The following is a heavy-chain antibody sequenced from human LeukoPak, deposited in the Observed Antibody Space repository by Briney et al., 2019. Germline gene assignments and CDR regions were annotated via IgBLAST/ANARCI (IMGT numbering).Heavy chain of an antibody. CDR2: INHSGST. D-gene: IGHD3-10*01. V-gene: IGHV4-34*01. J-gene: IGHJ4*02. Sequence: PSETLSLTCAVYGGSFSGYYWSWIRQPPGKGLEWIGEINHSGSTNYNPSLKSRVTISVDTSKNQFSLKLSSVTAADTAVYYCARDREFDYGSGTTPFGYWGQGTLVTVSS. CDR1: GGSFSGYY. CDR3: ARDREFDYGSGTTPFGY.